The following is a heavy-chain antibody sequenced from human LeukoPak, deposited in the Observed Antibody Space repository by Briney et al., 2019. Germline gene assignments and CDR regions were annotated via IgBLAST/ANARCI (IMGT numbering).Heavy chain of an antibody. V-gene: IGHV3-43*02. CDR2: ISGDGGST. D-gene: IGHD5-18*01. CDR1: GFTFDDYA. J-gene: IGHJ4*02. CDR3: AKEVDTATYFDY. Sequence: GGSLRLSCAASGFTFDDYAMQWVRQAPGKGLGWVSLISGDGGSTYYADSVKGRFTISRDNSKNSLYLQMNSLRTEDTALYYCAKEVDTATYFDYWGQGTLVTVSS.